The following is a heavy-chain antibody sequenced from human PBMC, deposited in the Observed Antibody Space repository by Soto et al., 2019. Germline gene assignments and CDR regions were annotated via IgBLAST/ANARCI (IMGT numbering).Heavy chain of an antibody. CDR3: ARDFRTPQPYYYGMDV. J-gene: IGHJ6*02. Sequence: QVQLQESGPGLVKPSQTLSLTCTVSGGSISSGGYYWSWIRQHPGKGLEWMGYIYYSGSTYYNPSLKSRVTISVDTSKNQFSLKLSSVTAADTAVYYCARDFRTPQPYYYGMDVWGQGTTVTVSS. CDR1: GGSISSGGYY. CDR2: IYYSGST. D-gene: IGHD3-10*01. V-gene: IGHV4-31*03.